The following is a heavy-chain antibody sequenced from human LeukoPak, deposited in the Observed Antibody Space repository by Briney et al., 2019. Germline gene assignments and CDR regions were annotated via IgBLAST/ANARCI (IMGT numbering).Heavy chain of an antibody. Sequence: SETLSLTCTVSGGSISSYYWSWIRQPPGKGLEWIGYIYYSGSTNYNPSLKSRVTISVDTSKNQFSLKLGSVTAADTAVYYCARVYSRSIFDYWGQGTLVTVSS. CDR3: ARVYSRSIFDY. D-gene: IGHD6-13*01. CDR2: IYYSGST. V-gene: IGHV4-59*01. CDR1: GGSISSYY. J-gene: IGHJ4*02.